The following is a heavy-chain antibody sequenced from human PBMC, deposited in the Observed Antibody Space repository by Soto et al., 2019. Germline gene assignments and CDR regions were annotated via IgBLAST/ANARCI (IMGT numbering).Heavy chain of an antibody. CDR1: GGSISSYY. J-gene: IGHJ5*02. CDR3: ARERYSSSWYWFDP. Sequence: LSLTCTVSGGSISSYYWSWIRQPPGKGLEWIGYIYYSGSTNYNPSLKSRVTISVDTSKNQFSLKLSSVTAADTAVYYCARERYSSSWYWFDPWGQGTLVTVSS. V-gene: IGHV4-59*01. D-gene: IGHD6-13*01. CDR2: IYYSGST.